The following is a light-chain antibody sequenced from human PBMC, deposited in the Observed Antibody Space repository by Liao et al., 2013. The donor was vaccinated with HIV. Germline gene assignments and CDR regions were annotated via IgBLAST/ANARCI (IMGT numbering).Light chain of an antibody. CDR1: NIGSNS. Sequence: SYVLTQPPSVSVAPGKTATITCGGNNIGSNSVHWYQQRPGQAPVLVIYYDSDRPSGIPERFSGSNSGNTATLTIGRVEAGDEADYYCQVWDSGSDHVVFGGGTKLTVL. CDR2: YDS. V-gene: IGLV3-21*04. J-gene: IGLJ2*01. CDR3: QVWDSGSDHVV.